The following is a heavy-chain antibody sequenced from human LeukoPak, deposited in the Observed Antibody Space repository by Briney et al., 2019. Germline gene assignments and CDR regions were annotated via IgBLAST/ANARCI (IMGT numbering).Heavy chain of an antibody. V-gene: IGHV4-38-2*02. J-gene: IGHJ5*02. CDR1: GYSISSGYY. D-gene: IGHD6-13*01. Sequence: SETLSLTCTVSGYSISSGYYWGWIRQPPGKGLEWIGEINHSGSTNYNPSLKSRVTISVDTSKNQFSLKLSSVTAADTAVYYCATKGIAAAGTSWFDPWGQGTLVTVSS. CDR2: INHSGST. CDR3: ATKGIAAAGTSWFDP.